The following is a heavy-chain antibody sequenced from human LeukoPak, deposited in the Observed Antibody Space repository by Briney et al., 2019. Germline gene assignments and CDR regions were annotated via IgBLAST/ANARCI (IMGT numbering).Heavy chain of an antibody. CDR3: ARTLYYYDSSGFGY. CDR1: GGSISSYY. J-gene: IGHJ4*02. D-gene: IGHD3-22*01. Sequence: SETLCLTCTVSGGSISSYYWSWIRQPPGKGLEWIGYIYYSGSTNYNPSLKSRVTISVDTSKNQFSLKLSSVTAADTAVYYCARTLYYYDSSGFGYLGQGSLVIGS. CDR2: IYYSGST. V-gene: IGHV4-59*01.